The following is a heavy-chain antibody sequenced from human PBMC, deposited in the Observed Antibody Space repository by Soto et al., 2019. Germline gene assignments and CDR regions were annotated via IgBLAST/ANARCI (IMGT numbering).Heavy chain of an antibody. CDR3: TSQWELLQGGWFDP. D-gene: IGHD1-26*01. CDR1: GFTFSGSA. CDR2: IRSKANSYAT. V-gene: IGHV3-73*01. Sequence: EVQLVESGGGLVQPGGSLKLSCAASGFTFSGSAMHWVRQASGKGLEWVGRIRSKANSYATAYAASVKGRFTISRDDSKNTAYLQMNSLKTEDTAVYYCTSQWELLQGGWFDPWGQGTLVTVSS. J-gene: IGHJ5*02.